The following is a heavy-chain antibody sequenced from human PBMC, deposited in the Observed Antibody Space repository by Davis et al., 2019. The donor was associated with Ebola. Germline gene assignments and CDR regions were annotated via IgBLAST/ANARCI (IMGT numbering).Heavy chain of an antibody. D-gene: IGHD3-10*01. V-gene: IGHV4-34*01. CDR1: GGSFSGYY. CDR3: ARARRGTSLSKPIDY. CDR2: INHSGST. J-gene: IGHJ4*02. Sequence: PSETLSLTCAVYGGSFSGYYWSWIRQPPGKGLEWIGEINHSGSTNYNPSLKSRVTISVDTSKNQFSLKLSSVTAADTAVYYCARARRGTSLSKPIDYWGQGTLVTVSS.